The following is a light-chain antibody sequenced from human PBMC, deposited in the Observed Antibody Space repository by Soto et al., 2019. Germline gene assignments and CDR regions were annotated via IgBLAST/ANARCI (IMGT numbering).Light chain of an antibody. CDR3: QQYDNRPMHT. CDR2: DAS. Sequence: DIQMTQSPSSLSASVGDRVTITCQASQDISNYLNWYQQKPGKAPKLLIYDASNLETGVPSRFSGSGSGTDFTFTISSLQSEDIATYYCQQYDNRPMHTFGQGTRLEI. CDR1: QDISNY. V-gene: IGKV1-33*01. J-gene: IGKJ2*01.